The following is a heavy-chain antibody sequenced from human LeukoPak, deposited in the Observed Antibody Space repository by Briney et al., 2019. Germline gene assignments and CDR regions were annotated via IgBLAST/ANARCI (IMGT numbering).Heavy chain of an antibody. V-gene: IGHV4-39*01. Sequence: KHSETLSLTCAVSGGSISSSSYYWGWIRQPPGKGLEWIGSIYYSGSMYYNQSLKSRVTISVDTSKNQFSLKLSSVTAADTAVYYCARLNNFWSGYDAFDIWGQGTMVTVSS. D-gene: IGHD3-3*01. CDR3: ARLNNFWSGYDAFDI. CDR1: GGSISSSSYY. J-gene: IGHJ3*02. CDR2: IYYSGSM.